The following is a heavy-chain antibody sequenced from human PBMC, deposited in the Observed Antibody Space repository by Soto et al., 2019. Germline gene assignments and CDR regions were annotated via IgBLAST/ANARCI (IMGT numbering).Heavy chain of an antibody. CDR1: TGSIFSSSYY. J-gene: IGHJ4*02. Sequence: QLQLQESGPGLVKPSETLSLTCNVSTGSIFSSSYYWGWIRQPPGTGLEWIGTINHSGRPYHNPSLTSRVTISVDTSKNQFSLLLSSVTAADTAVYYCARRYAPRYRRGNNHFDLWGQGTLVTVSS. CDR3: ARRYAPRYRRGNNHFDL. V-gene: IGHV4-39*01. D-gene: IGHD3-16*01. CDR2: INHSGRP.